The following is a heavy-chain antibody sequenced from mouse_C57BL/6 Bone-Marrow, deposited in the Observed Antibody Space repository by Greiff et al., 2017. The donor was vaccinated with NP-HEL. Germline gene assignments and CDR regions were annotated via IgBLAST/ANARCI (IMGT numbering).Heavy chain of an antibody. CDR3: ASPYYYGSSYWYFDV. V-gene: IGHV1-72*01. CDR1: GYTFTSYW. CDR2: IDPNSGGT. Sequence: LQPGAELVKPGASVKLSCKASGYTFTSYWMHWVTQRPGRGLEWIGRIDPNSGGTKYNEKFKSKATLTVDKPSSTAYMQLSSLTSEDSAVYYCASPYYYGSSYWYFDVWGTGTTVTVSS. D-gene: IGHD1-1*01. J-gene: IGHJ1*03.